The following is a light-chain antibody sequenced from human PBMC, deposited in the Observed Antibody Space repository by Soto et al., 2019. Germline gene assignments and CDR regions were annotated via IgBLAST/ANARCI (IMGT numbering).Light chain of an antibody. V-gene: IGKV1-12*01. Sequence: DIQMTQSPSSVSASVGDRVTITCRASQGISSSLAWYQQKPRKAPKLLIYAASTLQSGVSSRFSGSGSGTDFTLTISSLQPEDFATYYCQHAKSFPPTFXPGTKVDIK. CDR3: QHAKSFPPT. CDR2: AAS. CDR1: QGISSS. J-gene: IGKJ3*01.